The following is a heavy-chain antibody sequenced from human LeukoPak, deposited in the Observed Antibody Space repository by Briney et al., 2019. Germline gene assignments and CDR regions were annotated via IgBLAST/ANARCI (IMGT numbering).Heavy chain of an antibody. CDR3: AKDSSGTYDSSGYYWAEYFQH. J-gene: IGHJ1*01. CDR2: ISGSGGST. D-gene: IGHD3-22*01. Sequence: PGGSLRLSCAASGFTFSSYAMSWVRQAPGKGLEWVSAISGSGGSTYYADSVKGRFTISRDSSKNTLYLQMNSLRAEDTAVYYCAKDSSGTYDSSGYYWAEYFQHWGQGTLVTVSS. V-gene: IGHV3-23*01. CDR1: GFTFSSYA.